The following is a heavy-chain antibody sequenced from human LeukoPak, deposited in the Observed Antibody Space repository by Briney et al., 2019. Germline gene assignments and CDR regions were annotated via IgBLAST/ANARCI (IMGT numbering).Heavy chain of an antibody. V-gene: IGHV3-23*01. CDR2: ISGSGGNT. J-gene: IGHJ3*01. CDR3: AKLRSGTTGNVEV. D-gene: IGHD1-26*01. CDR1: GFTSSSYA. Sequence: GGSLRLSCAASGFTSSSYAMSWVRQAPGKGLEWVSAISGSGGNTYYTDSVKGRFTISRDNSKNTLYLQMNSLRAEDSAAYYCAKLRSGTTGNVEVWGQGTMVTVSS.